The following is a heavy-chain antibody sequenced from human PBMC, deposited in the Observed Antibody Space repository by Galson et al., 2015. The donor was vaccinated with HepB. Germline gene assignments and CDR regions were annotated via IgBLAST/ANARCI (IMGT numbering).Heavy chain of an antibody. CDR1: GFTFSSYG. CDR2: ISYDGSNK. CDR3: ARAPYSDY. J-gene: IGHJ4*02. Sequence: SLRLSCAASGFTFSSYGMHGVRQAPGKGLEWVAVISYDGSNKYYADSVKGRFTISRDNSKNTLYLQMNSLRAEDTAVYYCARAPYSDYWGQGTLVTVSS. V-gene: IGHV3-30*03.